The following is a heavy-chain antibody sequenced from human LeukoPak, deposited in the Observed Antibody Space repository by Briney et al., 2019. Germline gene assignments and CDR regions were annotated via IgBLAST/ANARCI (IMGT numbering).Heavy chain of an antibody. J-gene: IGHJ4*02. D-gene: IGHD3-22*01. Sequence: QPGGSLRLSCAASGFTFSTYWMHWVRQAPGKGLEWISSISGSGNTIYYADSAMGRFTISRDNAKNSLYLLMNSLTAEDTAVYYCARDRSGGTYYYDSSGYSFWGQGTLVTVSS. CDR2: ISGSGNTI. CDR1: GFTFSTYW. V-gene: IGHV3-48*04. CDR3: ARDRSGGTYYYDSSGYSF.